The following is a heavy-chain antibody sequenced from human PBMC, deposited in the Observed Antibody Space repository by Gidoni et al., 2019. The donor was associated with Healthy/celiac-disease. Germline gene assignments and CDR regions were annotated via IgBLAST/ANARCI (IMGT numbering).Heavy chain of an antibody. V-gene: IGHV3-15*01. CDR2: IKSKTDGGTT. CDR3: TTSTPYYYGSGSLYYFDY. CDR1: GFTFSNAW. Sequence: EVQLVESGGGLVKPGGSLSLSCAASGFTFSNAWMSWVRQAPGKGLEWVGRIKSKTDGGTTDYAAPVKGRFTISRDDSKNTLYLQMNSLKTEDTAVYYCTTSTPYYYGSGSLYYFDYWGQGTLVTVSS. D-gene: IGHD3-10*01. J-gene: IGHJ4*02.